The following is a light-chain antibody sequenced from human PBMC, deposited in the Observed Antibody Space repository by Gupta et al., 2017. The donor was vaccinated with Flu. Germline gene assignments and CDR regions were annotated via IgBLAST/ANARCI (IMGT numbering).Light chain of an antibody. J-gene: IGKJ1*01. V-gene: IGKV2-30*01. CDR2: AVA. CDR1: QSVVYSNGNSY. CDR3: MKCTLPWT. Sequence: MTCSTSQSVVYSNGNSYLNWFQKRRGQPTRRLMYAVATRDSGVPERFGSSASGTDFTLKISRVEAEDVGVYYCMKCTLPWTFGQGTKLEIK.